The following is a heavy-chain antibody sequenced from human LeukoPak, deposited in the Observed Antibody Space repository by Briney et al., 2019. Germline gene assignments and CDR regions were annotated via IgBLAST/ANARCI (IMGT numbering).Heavy chain of an antibody. Sequence: KTSETLSLTCTVSGGSISSGGYYWSWIRQPPGKGLEWIGYIYYSGSTYYNPSLKSRVTISVDTSKNQFSLKLSSVTAADTAVYYCARDYYGSGALDYWGQGTLVTVSS. V-gene: IGHV4-61*08. CDR1: GGSISSGGYY. CDR3: ARDYYGSGALDY. J-gene: IGHJ4*02. D-gene: IGHD3-10*01. CDR2: IYYSGST.